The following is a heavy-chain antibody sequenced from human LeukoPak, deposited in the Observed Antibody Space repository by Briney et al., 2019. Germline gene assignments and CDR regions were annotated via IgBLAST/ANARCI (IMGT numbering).Heavy chain of an antibody. CDR1: GGSFSGYY. V-gene: IGHV4-34*01. Sequence: PSETLSLTCAVYGGSFSGYYWSWIRQPPGKGLEWIGEINHSGSTNYNPSLKSRVTISVDTSKNQFSLKLSSVTAADTAVYYCARGPWTYYYGSGSYGRDNWFDPWGQGTLVTVSS. J-gene: IGHJ5*02. CDR2: INHSGST. CDR3: ARGPWTYYYGSGSYGRDNWFDP. D-gene: IGHD3-10*01.